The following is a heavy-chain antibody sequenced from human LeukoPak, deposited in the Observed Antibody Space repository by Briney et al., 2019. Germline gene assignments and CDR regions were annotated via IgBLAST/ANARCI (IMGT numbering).Heavy chain of an antibody. J-gene: IGHJ4*02. Sequence: GRTLRLSCAASGVTFSRYAMSGGPEAPGKGLEWGSAISGTGGSTYYTDSVKGRFTISRENSKNTPHLHMNRLRAEDTPVYYCAKDKNWAYFDYWGQGTLVTVSS. D-gene: IGHD7-27*01. CDR3: AKDKNWAYFDY. CDR2: ISGTGGST. V-gene: IGHV3-23*01. CDR1: GVTFSRYA.